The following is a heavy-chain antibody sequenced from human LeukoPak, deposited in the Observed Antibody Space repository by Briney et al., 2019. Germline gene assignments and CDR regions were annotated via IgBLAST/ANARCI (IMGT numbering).Heavy chain of an antibody. Sequence: GGSLRLSCAASGFTFSSNGMSWVRHAPGKGLEWVSTISGSGGSTYYADSVKGRFTISRDNSKTTLYLQMNSLRAEDTAVYYCAKGGGWYVYDYYYYMDVWGKGTTVTISS. CDR1: GFTFSSNG. J-gene: IGHJ6*03. V-gene: IGHV3-23*01. D-gene: IGHD6-19*01. CDR3: AKGGGWYVYDYYYYMDV. CDR2: ISGSGGST.